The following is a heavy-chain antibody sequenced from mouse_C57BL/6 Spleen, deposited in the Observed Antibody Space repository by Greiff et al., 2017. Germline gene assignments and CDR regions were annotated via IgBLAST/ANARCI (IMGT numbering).Heavy chain of an antibody. Sequence: EVQGVESGGGLVKPGGSLKLSCAASGFTFSDYGMHWVRQAPEKGLEWVAYISSRSSTIYYADTVKGRFTISRDNAKNTLFLQMTILRSEDTAMYYCARGPPKAMDYWGQGTSVTVSS. CDR2: ISSRSSTI. V-gene: IGHV5-17*01. CDR1: GFTFSDYG. CDR3: ARGPPKAMDY. J-gene: IGHJ4*01.